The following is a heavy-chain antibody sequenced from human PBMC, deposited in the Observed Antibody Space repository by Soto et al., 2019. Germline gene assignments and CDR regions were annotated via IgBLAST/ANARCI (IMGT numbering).Heavy chain of an antibody. D-gene: IGHD2-21*02. CDR1: GGTFNTYN. V-gene: IGHV1-69*01. CDR3: AREEAGDSSYYYYGMDV. J-gene: IGHJ6*04. CDR2: IRPIFGTT. Sequence: QVQLVQSGAEVKKPGSSVKVSCKASGGTFNTYNINWVRQAPGQGLEWMGGIRPIFGTTNYAQRFQGRVTNTADDSTSTAYMELSSLRSEDTAVYYCAREEAGDSSYYYYGMDVWGKGTTDTV.